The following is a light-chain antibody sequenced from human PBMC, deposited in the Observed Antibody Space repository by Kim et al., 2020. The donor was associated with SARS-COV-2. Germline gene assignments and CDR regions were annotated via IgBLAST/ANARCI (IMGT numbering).Light chain of an antibody. Sequence: QSVLTQPASVSGSPGQSITISCTGTSSDVGGYNYVSWYQQHPGKAPKLMIYDVSKRPSGVPGRFSGSKSGNTASLTISGLQAENEADYYCCSYAGNYTFVFGSGTKVTVL. CDR2: DVS. V-gene: IGLV2-11*01. CDR1: SSDVGGYNY. CDR3: CSYAGNYTFV. J-gene: IGLJ1*01.